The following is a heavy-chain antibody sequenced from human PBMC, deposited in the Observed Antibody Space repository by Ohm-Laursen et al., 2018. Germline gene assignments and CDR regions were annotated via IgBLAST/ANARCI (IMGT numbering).Heavy chain of an antibody. CDR3: AKAGYGSGSYYTLAFDY. CDR1: GFTFSSNA. CDR2: IRSNSGST. J-gene: IGHJ4*02. V-gene: IGHV3-23*01. Sequence: GSLRLSCTASGFTFSSNAMSWVRQAPGKGLEWVSDIRSNSGSTTYADSVQGRFTISRDNSKNTLYLQMNSLRAEDTAVYYCAKAGYGSGSYYTLAFDYWGQGTLVTVSS. D-gene: IGHD3-10*01.